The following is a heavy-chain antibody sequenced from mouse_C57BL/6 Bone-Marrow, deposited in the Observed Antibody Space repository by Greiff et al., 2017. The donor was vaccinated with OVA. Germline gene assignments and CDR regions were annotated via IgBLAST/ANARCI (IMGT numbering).Heavy chain of an antibody. CDR3: ARVHYYGSSYDWYFDV. V-gene: IGHV3-8*01. D-gene: IGHD1-1*01. Sequence: EVQVVDSGPGLAKPSQTLSLTFSFTVYSITIDYWNLIRKFPGNKLEYMGYISYSCSTYYNPSLKSRISITRDTSKNQYYLQLNSVTTEDTATYYCARVHYYGSSYDWYFDVWGTGTTVTVSS. CDR1: VYSITIDY. CDR2: ISYSCST. J-gene: IGHJ1*03.